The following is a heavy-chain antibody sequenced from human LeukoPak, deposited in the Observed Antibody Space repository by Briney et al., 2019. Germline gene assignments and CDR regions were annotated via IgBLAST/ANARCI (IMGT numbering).Heavy chain of an antibody. CDR1: GFTFSNYA. CDR3: AKAVGATLFDY. V-gene: IGHV3-30*02. D-gene: IGHD1-26*01. Sequence: SGGSLRLSCAASGFTFSNYAMSWVGRAPGRGLEWVAFIRYDGSNKYYADSVKGRFTISRDNFKNTLYLPMNSLRAEDTAVYYCAKAVGATLFDYWGQGTLVTVSS. CDR2: IRYDGSNK. J-gene: IGHJ4*02.